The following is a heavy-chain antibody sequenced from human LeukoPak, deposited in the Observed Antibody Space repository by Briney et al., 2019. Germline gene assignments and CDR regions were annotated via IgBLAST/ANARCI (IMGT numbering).Heavy chain of an antibody. Sequence: GGSLRLSCAASGFSFGSYGMHWVRQAPGKGLEWVAVISHEGSIKYYADSVRGRFTISRDNSKNMFYLQINSVRAEDTAVYFCARTREQWQVLDYWGQGTLVTVSS. D-gene: IGHD6-19*01. V-gene: IGHV3-30*03. CDR1: GFSFGSYG. CDR3: ARTREQWQVLDY. J-gene: IGHJ4*02. CDR2: ISHEGSIK.